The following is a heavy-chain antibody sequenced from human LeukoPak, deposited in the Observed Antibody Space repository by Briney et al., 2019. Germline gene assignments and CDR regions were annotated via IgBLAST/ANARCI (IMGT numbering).Heavy chain of an antibody. D-gene: IGHD4-17*01. Sequence: GRSLRLSCAASGFTFDDYAMHWVRQAPGKGLEWVSGISWNRGSIGYADSVEGRFTVSRDNAKNSLYLQMNSLRAEDTALYYCAKDIRGDYRYYYYGMDVWGQGTTVTVSS. CDR2: ISWNRGSI. J-gene: IGHJ6*02. CDR1: GFTFDDYA. V-gene: IGHV3-9*01. CDR3: AKDIRGDYRYYYYGMDV.